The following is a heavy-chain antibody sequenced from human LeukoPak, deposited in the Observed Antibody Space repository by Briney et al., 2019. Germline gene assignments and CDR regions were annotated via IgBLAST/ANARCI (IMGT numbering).Heavy chain of an antibody. V-gene: IGHV3-30-3*01. Sequence: GGSLRLSCAASGFTFSSYAMHWVRQAPGKGLEWVAVISYDGSNKYYADSVKGRFTISRDNSKNTLYLQMNSLRAEDTAVYYCARDHDDSLWDAFDIWGQGTMVTVSS. CDR3: ARDHDDSLWDAFDI. CDR2: ISYDGSNK. CDR1: GFTFSSYA. J-gene: IGHJ3*02. D-gene: IGHD4-17*01.